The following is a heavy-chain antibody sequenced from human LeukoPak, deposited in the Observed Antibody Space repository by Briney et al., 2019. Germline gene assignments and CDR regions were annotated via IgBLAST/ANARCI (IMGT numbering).Heavy chain of an antibody. D-gene: IGHD2-2*01. V-gene: IGHV3-30*18. CDR1: GFTFSSYG. J-gene: IGHJ4*02. Sequence: GGSLRLSCAASGFTFSSYGMHWVRQAPGKGLEWVAVISYDGSNKYYADSVKGRFTISRDNSKNTLYLQMNSLRAEDTAVYYCAKGGVVVVPAADVDYWGRGTLVTVSS. CDR2: ISYDGSNK. CDR3: AKGGVVVVPAADVDY.